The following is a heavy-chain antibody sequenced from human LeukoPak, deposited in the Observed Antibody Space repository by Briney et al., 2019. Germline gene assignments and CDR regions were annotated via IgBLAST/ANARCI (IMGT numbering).Heavy chain of an antibody. J-gene: IGHJ6*03. CDR3: ARAHRKFFGVVIAQKPYYMDV. CDR1: GYTFTSYY. CDR2: INPSGGST. D-gene: IGHD3-3*01. Sequence: GASVKVSCKASGYTFTSYYMHWVRQAPGQGLEWMGIINPSGGSTSYAQKFQGRVTMTRDMSTSTVYMELSSLRSEDTAVYYCARAHRKFFGVVIAQKPYYMDVWGKGTTVTVSS. V-gene: IGHV1-46*01.